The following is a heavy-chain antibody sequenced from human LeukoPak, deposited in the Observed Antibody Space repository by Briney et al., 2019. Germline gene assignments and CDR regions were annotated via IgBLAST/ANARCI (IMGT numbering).Heavy chain of an antibody. Sequence: SQTLSLTCAISGDSVSSNSAAWNWIRQSPSRGLEWLGRAYYRSKWYNDYAVSVKSRITINPDTSKNQFSLQLNSVTPEDTAVYYCARVGCSSTSCYYGLYYFDYWGQGTLVTVSS. CDR1: GDSVSSNSAA. J-gene: IGHJ4*02. CDR3: ARVGCSSTSCYYGLYYFDY. V-gene: IGHV6-1*01. CDR2: AYYRSKWYN. D-gene: IGHD2-2*01.